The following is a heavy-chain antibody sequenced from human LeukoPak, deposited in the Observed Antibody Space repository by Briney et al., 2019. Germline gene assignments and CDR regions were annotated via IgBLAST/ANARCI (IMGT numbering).Heavy chain of an antibody. CDR2: ISSSSSYI. J-gene: IGHJ3*02. D-gene: IGHD3-10*01. V-gene: IGHV3-21*01. CDR3: AKVLWFESGAFDI. Sequence: PGGSLRLSCAASGFTFSSYSMNWVRQAPGKGLEWVSSISSSSSYIYYADSVKGRFTISRDNAKNSLYLQMNSLRAEDTAVYYCAKVLWFESGAFDIWGQGTMVTVSS. CDR1: GFTFSSYS.